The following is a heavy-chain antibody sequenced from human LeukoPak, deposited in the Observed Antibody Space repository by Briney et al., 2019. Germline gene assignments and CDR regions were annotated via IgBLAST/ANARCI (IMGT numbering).Heavy chain of an antibody. J-gene: IGHJ4*02. Sequence: SQTLSLTCTVSGGSISSGGYYWSWIRQHPGKGLEWIGYIYYSGSTYYNPSLKSRVTISVDTSKNQFSLKLSSVTAADTAVYYCARESEGQQLVFDYWGQGTLVTVSS. V-gene: IGHV4-31*03. CDR1: GGSISSGGYY. D-gene: IGHD6-13*01. CDR2: IYYSGST. CDR3: ARESEGQQLVFDY.